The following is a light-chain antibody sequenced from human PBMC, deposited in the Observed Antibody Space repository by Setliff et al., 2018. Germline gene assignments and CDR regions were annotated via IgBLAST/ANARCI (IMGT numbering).Light chain of an antibody. CDR3: TSYTSSRTYV. J-gene: IGLJ1*01. V-gene: IGLV2-14*01. CDR1: SSDVGGYNS. CDR2: EVS. Sequence: QSVLAQPPSASGSPGQSVTISCTGTSSDVGGYNSVSWYQQHPGKAPKLMIYEVSDRPSGVSNRFSGSKSGNTASLTISGLQAEDGADYYCTSYTSSRTYVFGTGTKVTV.